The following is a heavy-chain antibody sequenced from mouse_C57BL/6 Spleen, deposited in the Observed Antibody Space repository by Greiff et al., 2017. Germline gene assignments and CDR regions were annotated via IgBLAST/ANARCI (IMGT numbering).Heavy chain of an antibody. Sequence: EVQLVESGGGLVKPGGSLKLSCAASGFTFSDYGMHWVRQAPEKGLEWVAYISSGSSTIYYADTVKGRFTISRDNAKNTLFLQMTSLRSEDTAMYYCAVLTGEEIYYYAMDYWGQGTSVTVSS. CDR1: GFTFSDYG. J-gene: IGHJ4*01. CDR3: AVLTGEEIYYYAMDY. V-gene: IGHV5-17*01. CDR2: ISSGSSTI.